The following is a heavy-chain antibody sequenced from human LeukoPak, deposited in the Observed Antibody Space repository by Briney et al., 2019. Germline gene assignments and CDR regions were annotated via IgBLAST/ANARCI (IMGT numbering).Heavy chain of an antibody. D-gene: IGHD2-2*01. CDR1: GYTLTDYY. CDR2: INPNSCGT. Sequence: GASVKVSCKASGYTLTDYYMHWVRQAPGQGLEGMGRINPNSCGTNYAQKFQGRVTMTMDTSISKAYMELRRLRSDDTAVYYCARAYCSSTSCYRAFDYWGQGTLVTVSS. CDR3: ARAYCSSTSCYRAFDY. V-gene: IGHV1-2*06. J-gene: IGHJ4*02.